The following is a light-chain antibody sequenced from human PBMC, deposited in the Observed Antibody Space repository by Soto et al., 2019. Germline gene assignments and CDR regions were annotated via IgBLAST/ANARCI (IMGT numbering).Light chain of an antibody. V-gene: IGLV2-8*01. CDR1: SSDVGAYKY. Sequence: QSALTQPPSASGSPGQSVIISCTGTSSDVGAYKYVSWYQQYPGKAPKLMIYEVSKRPSGVPDRFSGSKSGNTASLTVSCLQAEDEADYYFTSYVGSNIWVFGGGTKLTVL. J-gene: IGLJ3*02. CDR3: TSYVGSNIWV. CDR2: EVS.